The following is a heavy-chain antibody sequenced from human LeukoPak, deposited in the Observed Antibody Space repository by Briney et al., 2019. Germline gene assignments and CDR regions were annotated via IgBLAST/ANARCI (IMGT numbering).Heavy chain of an antibody. J-gene: IGHJ4*02. D-gene: IGHD3-22*01. CDR2: ISSSSSYI. CDR3: ARDYYDSSGYYHGDY. Sequence: GGSLRLSCAASGFTFSSYSMNWVREAPGKGLEWVSSISSSSSYIFYADSVKGRFTISRDNAKNSLYLQMNSLRAEDTAVYYCARDYYDSSGYYHGDYWGQGTLVTVSS. CDR1: GFTFSSYS. V-gene: IGHV3-21*01.